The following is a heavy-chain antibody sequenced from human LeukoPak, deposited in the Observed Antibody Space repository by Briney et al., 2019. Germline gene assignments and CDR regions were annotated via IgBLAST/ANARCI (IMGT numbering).Heavy chain of an antibody. CDR1: GYTFTGYY. CDR2: INPNSGGT. Sequence: GASVKVSCKASGYTFTGYYMHWVRQAPGQGLEWMGWINPNSGGTNYAQKFQGRVTMTRDTSISTAYMELSRLRSDDTAVYYCARDRPPIAAAADTEWFDPWGQGTLVTVSS. CDR3: ARDRPPIAAAADTEWFDP. D-gene: IGHD6-13*01. V-gene: IGHV1-2*02. J-gene: IGHJ5*02.